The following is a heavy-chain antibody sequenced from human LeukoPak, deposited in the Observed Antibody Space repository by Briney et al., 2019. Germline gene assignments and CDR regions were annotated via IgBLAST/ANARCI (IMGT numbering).Heavy chain of an antibody. D-gene: IGHD3-16*02. V-gene: IGHV4-34*01. J-gene: IGHJ4*02. Sequence: PSETLSLTCAVYGGSFSGYYWSWIRQPPGKGLEWIGEINHSGSTNYNPSLKSRVTISVDRSKNQFSLKLSSVTAADTAVYYCARTLGGVIAPFDYWGQGTLVTVSS. CDR3: ARTLGGVIAPFDY. CDR1: GGSFSGYY. CDR2: INHSGST.